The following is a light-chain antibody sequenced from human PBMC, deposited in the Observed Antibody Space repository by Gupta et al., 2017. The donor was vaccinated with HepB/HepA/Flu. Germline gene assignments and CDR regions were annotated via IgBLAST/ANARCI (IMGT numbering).Light chain of an antibody. V-gene: IGLV2-14*03. CDR3: SSYTSRSTGV. CDR1: SSDVGGYNF. CDR2: DVS. J-gene: IGLJ3*02. Sequence: QSALPQPASVSGSPGQSITISCTGTSSDVGGYNFVSWYQQHPGKAPKLMIYDVSNRPSGVSNRFSGSKSGNTASLTISGLQAEDEADYYCSSYTSRSTGVFGGGTKLTVL.